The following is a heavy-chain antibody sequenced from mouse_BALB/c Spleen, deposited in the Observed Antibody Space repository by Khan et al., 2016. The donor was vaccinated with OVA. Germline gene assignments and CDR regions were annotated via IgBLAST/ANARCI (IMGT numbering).Heavy chain of an antibody. CDR3: ARGLWYFDV. J-gene: IGHJ1*01. CDR1: GYTFTNYG. CDR2: INTYTGEP. Sequence: QIQLVQSGPELKKPGGTVKISCKASGYTFTNYGMNWVKQAPGKVLKWMGWINTYTGEPTYADDFKGRFAFSLETSASTAYLQINNLKNEDTSTNFCARGLWYFDVWGAGTTVTVSS. V-gene: IGHV9-3-1*01.